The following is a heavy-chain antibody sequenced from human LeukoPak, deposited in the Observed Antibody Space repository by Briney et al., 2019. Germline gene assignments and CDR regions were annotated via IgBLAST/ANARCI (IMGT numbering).Heavy chain of an antibody. CDR1: GGSISSYY. CDR3: ARATGISAAAN. Sequence: PSETLSLTRTVSGGSISSYYCTWIRQSPGKGLERIGYIYFGGSTNYSPSLRSRVTISRDTSKNQFFLKLTSVTAEDTAVYYCARATGISAAANWGQGTLVTVSS. J-gene: IGHJ4*02. D-gene: IGHD6-13*01. V-gene: IGHV4-59*01. CDR2: IYFGGST.